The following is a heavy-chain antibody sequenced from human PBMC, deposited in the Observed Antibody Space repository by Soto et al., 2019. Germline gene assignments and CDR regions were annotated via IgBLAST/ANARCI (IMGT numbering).Heavy chain of an antibody. D-gene: IGHD6-13*01. CDR2: ISSASSYT. CDR1: GFTFSSYS. Sequence: VQLVESGGGLVQPGGSLRLSCAASGFTFSSYSMNWVRQAPGKGLEWVSSISSASSYTYYADSVKGRFTISRDNAENSLFLQVNSLRAEDTAVYYCARVKTGSAAGIGSPADYWGQGTLVTVSS. J-gene: IGHJ4*02. V-gene: IGHV3-21*01. CDR3: ARVKTGSAAGIGSPADY.